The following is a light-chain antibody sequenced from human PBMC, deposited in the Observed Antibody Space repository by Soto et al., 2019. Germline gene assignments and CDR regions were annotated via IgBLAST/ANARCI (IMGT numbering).Light chain of an antibody. CDR3: SSYTSSNTV. CDR1: SSDVGGYNY. J-gene: IGLJ2*01. Sequence: QSALTQPASVSGSPGQSITISCTGTSSDVGGYNYVSWYQQHPGKAPKVMIYEVSNRPSGVSNRFSGSKSGNTASLTISGLQAEDEADYYCSSYTSSNTVFGGGTKVTVL. CDR2: EVS. V-gene: IGLV2-14*01.